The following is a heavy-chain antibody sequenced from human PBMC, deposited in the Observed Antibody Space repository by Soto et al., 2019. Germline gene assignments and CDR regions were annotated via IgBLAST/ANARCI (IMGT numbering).Heavy chain of an antibody. CDR3: TIGSWSGEVFDI. CDR2: IIPMLGVR. J-gene: IGHJ3*02. Sequence: QVQLVQSGAEVKKPGSSVKVSCKDSGGTFSTYSMFWVRQAPGQGLEWMGRIIPMLGVRNYAQRFQDRVTIIADKSAATVHMELSSLRSEDTALYYCTIGSWSGEVFDIWGQGTMVTVSS. CDR1: GGTFSTYS. D-gene: IGHD2-21*01. V-gene: IGHV1-69*02.